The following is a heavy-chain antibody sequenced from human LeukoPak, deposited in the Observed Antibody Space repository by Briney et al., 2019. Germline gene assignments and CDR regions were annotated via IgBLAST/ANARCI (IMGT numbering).Heavy chain of an antibody. D-gene: IGHD2-21*02. CDR3: ARDLEVVVTAILDY. CDR2: ISYDGSNK. CDR1: GFTFSSYA. Sequence: GGSLRLPCAASGFTFSSYAMHWVRQAPGKGLEWVAVISYDGSNKYYADSVKGRCTISRDNSKHTLYLQMNSLRAEDTAVYYCARDLEVVVTAILDYWGQGTLVTVSS. J-gene: IGHJ4*02. V-gene: IGHV3-30*04.